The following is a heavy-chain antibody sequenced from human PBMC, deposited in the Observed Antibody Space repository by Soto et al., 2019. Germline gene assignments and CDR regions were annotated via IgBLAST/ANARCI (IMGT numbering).Heavy chain of an antibody. CDR1: GGSISSGGYS. Sequence: SETLSLTCAVSGGSISSGGYSWSWIRQPPGKGLEWIGYIYYSGSTYYNPSLKSRVTISVDTSKNQFSLKLSSVTAADTAVYYCARGLPYDSSGYWGVDAFDIWGQGTMVTVSS. D-gene: IGHD3-22*01. V-gene: IGHV4-31*11. CDR3: ARGLPYDSSGYWGVDAFDI. CDR2: IYYSGST. J-gene: IGHJ3*02.